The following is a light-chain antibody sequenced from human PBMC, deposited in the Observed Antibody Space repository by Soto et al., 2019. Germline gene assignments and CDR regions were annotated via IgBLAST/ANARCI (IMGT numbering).Light chain of an antibody. CDR1: QSISSW. J-gene: IGKJ1*01. CDR3: QQYNSYPWT. Sequence: DIYMTQSRSTLSASVGYRVTITCRASQSISSWLAWYQQKPGKAPKVLIFDASSLESGVPSRFSGSGSATEFTLTISSLQPDDFATYYCQQYNSYPWTFGQGTKVDIK. CDR2: DAS. V-gene: IGKV1-5*01.